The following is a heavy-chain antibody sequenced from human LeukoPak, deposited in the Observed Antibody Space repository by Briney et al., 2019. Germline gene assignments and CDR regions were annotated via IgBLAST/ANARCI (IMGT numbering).Heavy chain of an antibody. CDR1: GFIFDDSL. CDR3: ARDIRGNYFDS. Sequence: GGSLRLSCVASGFIFDDSLMRWVRQAPGKGLEWISLISGDGSTPYYADSVKGRFTISRDNSKNSLFLQMNSLTPEDTAVYYCARDIRGNYFDSWGQGTLVTVSS. V-gene: IGHV3-43*01. D-gene: IGHD3-16*01. CDR2: ISGDGSTP. J-gene: IGHJ4*02.